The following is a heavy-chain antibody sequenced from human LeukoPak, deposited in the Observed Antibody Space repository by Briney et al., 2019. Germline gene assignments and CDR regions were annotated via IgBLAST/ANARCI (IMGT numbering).Heavy chain of an antibody. Sequence: GGSLRLSCTASAFTFSHYWMSWVRQAPGKGLEWVANIKEDGSEINYVDSVKGRFTISRDNAKNSLYLQMNSLRVDDTAVYYCARDRGSSTFDYWGQGTLVTVSS. V-gene: IGHV3-7*01. CDR3: ARDRGSSTFDY. CDR1: AFTFSHYW. CDR2: IKEDGSEI. J-gene: IGHJ4*02. D-gene: IGHD3-10*01.